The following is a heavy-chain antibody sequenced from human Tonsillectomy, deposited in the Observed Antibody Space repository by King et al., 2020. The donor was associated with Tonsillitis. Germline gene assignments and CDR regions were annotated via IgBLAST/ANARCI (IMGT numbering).Heavy chain of an antibody. CDR2: ISSGSTFI. D-gene: IGHD3-10*01. Sequence: VQLVESGGGLVQPGGSLRLSCAASGFSFSTYSMNWVRQAPGKALEWVSYISSGSTFIYYADSVKGRFTISRDNAKNSLYLQMNSLRAEDTAMYYGSEDIEYYDGSGSYLPPYYWGQGTLVTVSS. CDR1: GFSFSTYS. J-gene: IGHJ4*02. CDR3: SEDIEYYDGSGSYLPPYY. V-gene: IGHV3-48*01.